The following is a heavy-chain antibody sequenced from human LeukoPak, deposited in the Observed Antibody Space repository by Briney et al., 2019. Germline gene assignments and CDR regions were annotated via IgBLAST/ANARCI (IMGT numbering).Heavy chain of an antibody. Sequence: GGSLRLSCAASGFTLSSYGMHWVRQAPGKGLEWVAVIWYDGSNKYYADSVKGRFTISRDNSKNTLYLQMNSLRAEDTAVYYCARSSSWSGFDYWGQGTLVTVSS. CDR3: ARSSSWSGFDY. J-gene: IGHJ4*02. D-gene: IGHD6-13*01. CDR1: GFTLSSYG. CDR2: IWYDGSNK. V-gene: IGHV3-33*08.